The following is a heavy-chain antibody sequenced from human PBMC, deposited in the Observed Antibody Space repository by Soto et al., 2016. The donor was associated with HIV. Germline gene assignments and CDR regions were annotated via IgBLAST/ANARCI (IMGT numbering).Heavy chain of an antibody. J-gene: IGHJ4*02. V-gene: IGHV3-21*01. Sequence: EVQLVESGGGLVQPGRSLRLSCTASGFTFGDYAMSWVRQAPGKGLEWVSSISRSSTYIYYADSVKGRFTISRDNAKNLLYLQMNSLRAEDTAVHYCARAETYSSSYQDWGQGTLVTVSS. CDR2: ISRSSTYI. CDR3: ARAETYSSSYQD. CDR1: GFTFGDYA. D-gene: IGHD6-13*01.